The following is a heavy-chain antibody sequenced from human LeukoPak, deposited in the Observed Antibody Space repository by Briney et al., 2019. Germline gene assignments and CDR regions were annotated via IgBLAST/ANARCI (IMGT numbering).Heavy chain of an antibody. Sequence: GGSLRLSCAASGFTFDDYGMSWVRQAPGKGLEWVSGINWNGGSTGYADSVKGRFTISRDNAKNSLYLQMNSLRAEDTALYSCARGPTRYYYDSSGYYYSEYFQHWGQGTLVTVSS. V-gene: IGHV3-20*04. CDR3: ARGPTRYYYDSSGYYYSEYFQH. D-gene: IGHD3-22*01. J-gene: IGHJ1*01. CDR2: INWNGGST. CDR1: GFTFDDYG.